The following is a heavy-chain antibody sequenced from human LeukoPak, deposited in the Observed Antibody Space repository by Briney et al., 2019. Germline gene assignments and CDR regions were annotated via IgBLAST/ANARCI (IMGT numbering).Heavy chain of an antibody. D-gene: IGHD2-21*02. CDR1: GGSISSFY. CDR3: ARSRAKKCGGDCNRRYYYYYGMDV. J-gene: IGHJ6*02. Sequence: ASETLSLTCTVSGGSISSFYWSWIRQPPGKGLEYIGYISYSETTSYNPSLKSRVTISVDTSKNQFSLKLSSVTAADTAVYYCARSRAKKCGGDCNRRYYYYYGMDVWGQGTTVTVSS. CDR2: ISYSETT. V-gene: IGHV4-59*12.